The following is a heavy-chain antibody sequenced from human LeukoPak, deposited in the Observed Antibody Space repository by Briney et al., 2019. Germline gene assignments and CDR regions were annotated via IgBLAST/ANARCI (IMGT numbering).Heavy chain of an antibody. CDR3: ATLPYYYYYMDV. J-gene: IGHJ6*03. Sequence: SETLSLTCTVSGGSIDSRSYYRGWIRQPPGKGLEWIGSIYSSGSTYYNPSLKGRVTISVDTSKNQFSLRLSFVTAADTAVYYCATLPYYYYYMDVWGKGTTVTVSS. CDR2: IYSSGST. CDR1: GGSIDSRSYY. V-gene: IGHV4-39*01.